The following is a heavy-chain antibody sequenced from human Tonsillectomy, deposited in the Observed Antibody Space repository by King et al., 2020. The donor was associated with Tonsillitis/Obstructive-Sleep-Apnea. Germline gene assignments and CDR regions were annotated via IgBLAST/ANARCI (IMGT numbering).Heavy chain of an antibody. V-gene: IGHV3-15*01. J-gene: IGHJ4*02. Sequence: VQLVESGGGLVKPGGSLRLSCAASGLTFTNAWMSWVRQAPGKGLEWIGRMRSKTDGGTTDYAASVRGRITISRDDSKNTLYLQMTSLKTEYTAVYYCSTKGDCNPTSGYTGFDYWGQGTLVTVSS. CDR1: GLTFTNAW. CDR3: STKGDCNPTSGYTGFDY. CDR2: MRSKTDGGTT. D-gene: IGHD2-2*02.